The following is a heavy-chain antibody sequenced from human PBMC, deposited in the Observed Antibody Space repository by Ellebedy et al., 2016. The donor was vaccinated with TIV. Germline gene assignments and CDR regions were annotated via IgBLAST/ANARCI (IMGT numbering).Heavy chain of an antibody. V-gene: IGHV4-39*01. Sequence: MPSETLSLTCTVSGGSISSSSYYWGWIRQPPGKGLEWIGSSYYSGSTYYNPSLKSRVTISVDTSKNQFSLKLSSVTAADTAVYYCARHVVAAASPMTYDAFDIWGQGTMVTVSS. CDR3: ARHVVAAASPMTYDAFDI. J-gene: IGHJ3*02. CDR2: SYYSGST. CDR1: GGSISSSSYY. D-gene: IGHD6-13*01.